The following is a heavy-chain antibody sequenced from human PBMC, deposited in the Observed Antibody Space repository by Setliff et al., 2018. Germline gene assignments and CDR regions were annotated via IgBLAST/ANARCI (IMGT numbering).Heavy chain of an antibody. J-gene: IGHJ6*03. Sequence: GYIYYNGNTYYNPSLKSRVTISLDTSKNQFSLNLTSVTAADTAVYYCARASSGWYSAYYYYMDVWGKGTTVTVSS. CDR2: IYYNGNT. D-gene: IGHD6-19*01. CDR3: ARASSGWYSAYYYYMDV. V-gene: IGHV4-30-2*04.